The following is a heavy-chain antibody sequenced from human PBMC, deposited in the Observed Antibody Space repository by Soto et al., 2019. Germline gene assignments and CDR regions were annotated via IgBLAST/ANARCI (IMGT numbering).Heavy chain of an antibody. V-gene: IGHV1-18*01. CDR2: ISAYNGNT. CDR1: GYTFTSYG. D-gene: IGHD3-9*01. J-gene: IGHJ3*02. CDR3: ARGPDVLRYFDWYHAFDI. Sequence: ASVKVSCKASGYTFTSYGISWVRQAPGQGLEWMGWISAYNGNTNYAQKLQGRVTMTTDTSTSTAYMARRSLRSDDTAVYYCARGPDVLRYFDWYHAFDIWGQGTMVTVSS.